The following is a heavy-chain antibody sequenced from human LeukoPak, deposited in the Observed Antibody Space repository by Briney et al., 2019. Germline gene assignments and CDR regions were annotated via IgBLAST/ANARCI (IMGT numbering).Heavy chain of an antibody. CDR1: GFTFSDHY. V-gene: IGHV3-11*04. J-gene: IGHJ3*01. Sequence: GGSLRLSCAASGFTFSDHYMSWIRQAPGKGLEWVSYISSSGSTIYYADSVKGRFTISRDNAKNSLYLQMNSLRAEDTAVYYCARNSGADYYYDSSGYYYFWGQGTMVTGSS. CDR3: ARNSGADYYYDSSGYYYF. D-gene: IGHD3-22*01. CDR2: ISSSGSTI.